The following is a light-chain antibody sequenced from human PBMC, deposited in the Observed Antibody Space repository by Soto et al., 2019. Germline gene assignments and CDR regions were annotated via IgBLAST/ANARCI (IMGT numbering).Light chain of an antibody. J-gene: IGKJ4*01. Sequence: EIVLTQSPDTLSVSLGERATLSCMASLSVTSNFLAWYQQKPGQAPRLLIYGVSSRATGIPDRFSGSGSGTDFTLTISRLEPEDFAVYHCQQYGSSPPLSFGGGTKVDIK. CDR1: LSVTSNF. CDR3: QQYGSSPPLS. CDR2: GVS. V-gene: IGKV3-20*01.